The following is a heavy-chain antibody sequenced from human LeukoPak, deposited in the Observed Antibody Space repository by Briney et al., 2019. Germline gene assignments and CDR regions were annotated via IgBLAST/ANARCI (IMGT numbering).Heavy chain of an antibody. CDR1: GDSVSSYSAI. V-gene: IGHV6-1*01. CDR3: ARDKTQEIWKGIAVAGDAFDI. CDR2: TYYRSQWYN. Sequence: SQTLSLTCAISGDSVSSYSAIWNWIRQSPSRGLEWLGRTYYRSQWYNDYAISAKGRITISPDTSKNQFSLHLYSLTPEDTAVYYCARDKTQEIWKGIAVAGDAFDIWGQGTMVTVAS. J-gene: IGHJ3*02. D-gene: IGHD6-19*01.